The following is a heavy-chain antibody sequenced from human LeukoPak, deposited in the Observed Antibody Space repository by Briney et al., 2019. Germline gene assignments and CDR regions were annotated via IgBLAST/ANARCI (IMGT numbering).Heavy chain of an antibody. Sequence: GGSLRLSCAASGFTFSSYAMHWVRQAPGKGLEWVAVISYDGSNKYYADSVKGRFTISRDNSKNTLYLQMSSLRAEDTAVYYCAREIAVAGTQPDYWGQGTLVTVSS. V-gene: IGHV3-30*04. CDR2: ISYDGSNK. J-gene: IGHJ4*02. CDR3: AREIAVAGTQPDY. CDR1: GFTFSSYA. D-gene: IGHD6-19*01.